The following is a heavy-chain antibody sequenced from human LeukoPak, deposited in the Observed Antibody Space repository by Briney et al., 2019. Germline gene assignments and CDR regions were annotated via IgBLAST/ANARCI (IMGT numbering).Heavy chain of an antibody. CDR3: ARDAGIAAAVDY. D-gene: IGHD6-13*01. V-gene: IGHV3-30-3*01. CDR2: ISYDGSNK. J-gene: IGHJ4*02. Sequence: GGSLTLSCAASGFTFSSYWMHWVRQAPGKGLEWVAVISYDGSNKYYADSVKGRFTISRGNSKNTLYLQMNSLRAEDTAVYYCARDAGIAAAVDYWGQGTLVTVSS. CDR1: GFTFSSYW.